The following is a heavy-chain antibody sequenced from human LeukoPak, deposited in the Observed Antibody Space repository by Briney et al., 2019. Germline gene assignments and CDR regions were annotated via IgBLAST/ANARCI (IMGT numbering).Heavy chain of an antibody. CDR2: IYYSGST. CDR1: GGSIGSYY. CDR3: ARAQDYGDYDFDY. Sequence: SETLSLTCTVSGGSIGSYYWSWIRQPPGKGLEWIGYIYYSGSTNYNPSLKSQVTISVDTSKNQFSLKLSSVTAADTAVYYCARAQDYGDYDFDYWGQGTLVTV. J-gene: IGHJ4*02. V-gene: IGHV4-59*01. D-gene: IGHD4-17*01.